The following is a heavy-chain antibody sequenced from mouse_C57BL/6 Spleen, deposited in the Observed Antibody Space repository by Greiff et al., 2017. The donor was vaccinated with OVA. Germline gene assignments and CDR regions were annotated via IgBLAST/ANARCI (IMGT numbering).Heavy chain of an antibody. CDR2: IYPGDGDT. D-gene: IGHD2-3*01. CDR1: GYAFSSSW. J-gene: IGHJ3*01. V-gene: IGHV1-82*01. CDR3: ARTEGGYYGRFAY. Sequence: QVQLQQSGPELVKPGASVKISCKASGYAFSSSWMNWVKQRPGQGLEWIGRIYPGDGDTNYNGKFKGKATLTADKSSSTAYMQLSSLTSEDSAVYFCARTEGGYYGRFAYWGQGTLVTVSA.